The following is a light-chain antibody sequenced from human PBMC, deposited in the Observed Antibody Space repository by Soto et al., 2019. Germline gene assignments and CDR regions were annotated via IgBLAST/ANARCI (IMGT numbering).Light chain of an antibody. Sequence: DIQMTQSPSALSASVGDRVTITCRASQSVSGWLAWYQQKPGKAPKLLIYDVSSLERGVPSRFSGSGSGTEFTLTISCLHPDDFATYYCQQYESYSGTVGPGTRVDLK. V-gene: IGKV1-5*01. CDR3: QQYESYSGT. J-gene: IGKJ1*01. CDR1: QSVSGW. CDR2: DVS.